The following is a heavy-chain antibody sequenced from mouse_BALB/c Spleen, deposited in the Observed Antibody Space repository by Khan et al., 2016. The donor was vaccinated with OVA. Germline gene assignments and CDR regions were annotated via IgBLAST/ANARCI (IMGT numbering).Heavy chain of an antibody. V-gene: IGHV5-9-1*01. J-gene: IGHJ3*01. CDR2: SSSAATYT. CDR3: TDGTYGWFAY. CDR1: GFTFSSFV. Sequence: EVELVESGGGLVEPGGSLKLSCAASGFTFSSFVMSWVRQTPEKRLEWVATSSSAATYTYYPDSVNGRFTISRDNAKNTLSLHMYGLWSDVTAIYYCTDGTYGWFAYGGQGNLVAVST. D-gene: IGHD1-1*01.